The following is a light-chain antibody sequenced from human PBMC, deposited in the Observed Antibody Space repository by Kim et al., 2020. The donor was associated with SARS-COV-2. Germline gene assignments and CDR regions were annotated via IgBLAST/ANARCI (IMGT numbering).Light chain of an antibody. Sequence: STLSASVGDRVTITCRGSQSFSGWLAWYQQKPGKAPKLLIYNASSLESGVPSRFSGSGSGTEFTLTISSLQPDDFATYYCQQLGLTFGGGTKVEI. V-gene: IGKV1-5*01. CDR1: QSFSGW. J-gene: IGKJ4*01. CDR3: QQLGLT. CDR2: NAS.